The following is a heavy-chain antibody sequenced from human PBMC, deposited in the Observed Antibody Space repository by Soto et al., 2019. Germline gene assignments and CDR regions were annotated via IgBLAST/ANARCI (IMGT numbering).Heavy chain of an antibody. J-gene: IGHJ4*02. CDR1: GYTFTSYG. CDR2: ISAYNGNT. D-gene: IGHD2-15*01. Sequence: ASVKVSCKASGYTFTSYGISWVRQAPGQGLEWMGWISAYNGNTNYAQKLQGRVTMTTDTSTSTAYMELRSLRSDDTAVYYCARDDCSGGSCYSLAFDYWGQGTLVTVSS. V-gene: IGHV1-18*01. CDR3: ARDDCSGGSCYSLAFDY.